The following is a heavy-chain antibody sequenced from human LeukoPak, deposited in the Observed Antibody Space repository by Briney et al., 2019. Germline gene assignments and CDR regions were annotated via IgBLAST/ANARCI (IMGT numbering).Heavy chain of an antibody. D-gene: IGHD3-9*01. Sequence: GGSLRLSCAASGFTFSDYTMNWVRQAPGKGLEWVSSISSSSSYIYYADSVKGRFTISRDNARNSLYLQMNSLRAEDTAVYYCARGGRSTYFDWSPDYWGQGTLVTVSS. CDR3: ARGGRSTYFDWSPDY. CDR2: ISSSSSYI. CDR1: GFTFSDYT. V-gene: IGHV3-21*01. J-gene: IGHJ4*02.